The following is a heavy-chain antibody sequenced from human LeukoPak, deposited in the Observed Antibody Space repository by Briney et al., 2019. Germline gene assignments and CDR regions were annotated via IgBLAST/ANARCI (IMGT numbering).Heavy chain of an antibody. D-gene: IGHD4-17*01. CDR1: GFSVSTFY. J-gene: IGHJ4*02. CDR3: ARDGDYDYFDY. CDR2: ISSTSGYI. V-gene: IGHV3-21*04. Sequence: GGSLRLSCAASGFSVSTFYMSWVRQAPGKGLEWVSCISSTSGYIYYADSVRGRFTISRDNAKNSLYLQMNSLRAEDTAVYYCARDGDYDYFDYWGQGTLVTVSS.